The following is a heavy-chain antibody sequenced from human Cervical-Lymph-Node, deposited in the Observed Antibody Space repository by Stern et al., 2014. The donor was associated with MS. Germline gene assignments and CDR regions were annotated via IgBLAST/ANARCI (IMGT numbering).Heavy chain of an antibody. J-gene: IGHJ4*02. CDR2: ISYDGNHK. V-gene: IGHV3-30*03. D-gene: IGHD2-8*01. CDR3: ARDYEDTSMLFDH. CDR1: RFTFSSYC. Sequence: VHLVESCGAVFQPWRSLRLSCAAPRFTFSSYCMHWVRPAPGKGLAWGTVISYDGNHKYYAAYVKGRFTISRDNSKNTLHLQMNSVTPDDTAIYYCARDYEDTSMLFDHWVQGTLVTVSS.